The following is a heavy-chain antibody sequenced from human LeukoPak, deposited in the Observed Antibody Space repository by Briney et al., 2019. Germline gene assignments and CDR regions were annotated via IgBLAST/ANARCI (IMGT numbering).Heavy chain of an antibody. V-gene: IGHV4-39*01. D-gene: IGHD6-13*01. CDR1: SGSISSSTHY. CDR2: IYHSGRT. J-gene: IGHJ4*02. CDR3: VSSSWAFDF. Sequence: SETLSLTCIVSSGSISSSTHYWGWVRQPPGKGLEWIGSIYHSGRTYYNSSLKSRVSISVDTSKNQFSLRVASVTAADTAVYYCVSSSWAFDFWGQGTLVSVSS.